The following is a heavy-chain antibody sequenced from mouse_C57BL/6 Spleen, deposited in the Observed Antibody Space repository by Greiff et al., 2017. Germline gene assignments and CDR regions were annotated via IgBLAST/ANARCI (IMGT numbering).Heavy chain of an antibody. CDR3: ARGEAY. V-gene: IGHV1-42*01. CDR1: GYSFTGYY. J-gene: IGHJ3*01. CDR2: INPSTGGT. Sequence: VQLQQSGPELVKPGASVKISCKASGYSFTGYYMNWVKQSPEKSLEWIGEINPSTGGTTYNQKFKAKATLTVDKSSSTAYMQLKSLTSEGSAVYYCARGEAYWGQGTLVTVSA.